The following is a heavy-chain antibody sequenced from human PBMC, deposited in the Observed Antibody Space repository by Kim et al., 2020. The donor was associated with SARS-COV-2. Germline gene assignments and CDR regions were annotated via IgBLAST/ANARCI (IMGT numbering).Heavy chain of an antibody. CDR1: GFTVSSNY. D-gene: IGHD6-13*01. Sequence: GGSLRLSCAASGFTVSSNYMSWVRQAPGKGLEWVSVIYSGGSTYYADSVKGRFTISRDNSKNTLYLQMNSLRAEDTAVYYCARGVASSWYPRNFDYWGQGTLVTVSS. CDR2: IYSGGST. J-gene: IGHJ4*02. CDR3: ARGVASSWYPRNFDY. V-gene: IGHV3-66*01.